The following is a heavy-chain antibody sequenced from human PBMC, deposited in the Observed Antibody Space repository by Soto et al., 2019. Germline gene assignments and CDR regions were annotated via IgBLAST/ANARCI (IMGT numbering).Heavy chain of an antibody. CDR2: IWYDGSNK. Sequence: QVQLVESGGGVVQPGRSLRLSCAASGFTFSSYAMHWVRQPPGNGLEWVAVIWYDGSNKNYADSVKGRFTISRYNSKKALYLQVNSPRTEDTAVYYCAKARHSSGTYSNFDYWGQGILVTVSA. J-gene: IGHJ4*02. V-gene: IGHV3-30*18. CDR3: AKARHSSGTYSNFDY. D-gene: IGHD3-10*01. CDR1: GFTFSSYA.